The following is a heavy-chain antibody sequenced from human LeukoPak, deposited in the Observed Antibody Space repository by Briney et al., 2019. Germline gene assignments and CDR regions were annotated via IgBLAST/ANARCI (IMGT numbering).Heavy chain of an antibody. CDR2: ISYSGST. CDR3: ARGTYDFWSGYYSLDY. Sequence: SETLSLTCTVSGGSISSYYWSWIRQPPGKGLEWIGYISYSGSTNYNPSLKSRVTISVDTSKNQFSLKLSSVTAADTAVYYCARGTYDFWSGYYSLDYWGQGTLVTVSS. V-gene: IGHV4-59*01. D-gene: IGHD3-3*01. CDR1: GGSISSYY. J-gene: IGHJ4*02.